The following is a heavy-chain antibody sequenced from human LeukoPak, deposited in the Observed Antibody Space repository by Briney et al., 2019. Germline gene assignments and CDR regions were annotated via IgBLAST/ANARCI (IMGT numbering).Heavy chain of an antibody. CDR2: IRYDGSNK. CDR3: AKSENYDGLSYFDY. D-gene: IGHD3-3*01. Sequence: GGSLRLSCAASGFTFSSYGMHWVRQAPGKGLEWVACIRYDGSNKYYADSVKGRFTISRDNSKNTLYLQMNSLRAEDTAVYYCAKSENYDGLSYFDYWGQGTLVTVSS. CDR1: GFTFSSYG. V-gene: IGHV3-30*02. J-gene: IGHJ4*02.